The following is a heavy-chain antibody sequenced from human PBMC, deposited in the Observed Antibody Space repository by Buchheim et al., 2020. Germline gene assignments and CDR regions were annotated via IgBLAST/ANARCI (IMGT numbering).Heavy chain of an antibody. D-gene: IGHD3/OR15-3a*01. V-gene: IGHV3-30*18. CDR2: ISYDGTNK. Sequence: QVQLVESGGGVVQPGRSLRLSCAASGFTFSNYGMHWVRQAPGKGLEWVAVISYDGTNKYYVDSVKGRFTISRDKSKNTLYLQMNSLRAEDTAVYYCAKEFSPIGTYYSYHYALDVWGQGTT. CDR1: GFTFSNYG. J-gene: IGHJ6*02. CDR3: AKEFSPIGTYYSYHYALDV.